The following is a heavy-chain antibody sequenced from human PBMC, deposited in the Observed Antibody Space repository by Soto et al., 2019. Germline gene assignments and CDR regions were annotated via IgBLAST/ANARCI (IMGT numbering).Heavy chain of an antibody. V-gene: IGHV1-58*01. CDR1: GFTFTSSA. J-gene: IGHJ6*02. CDR3: AAATIFGVVMDYYYYYGMDV. CDR2: IVVGSGNT. D-gene: IGHD3-3*01. Sequence: GASVKVSCKASGFTFTSSAVQWERQARGQRLEWIGWIVVGSGNTNYAQKFQERVTITRDMSTSTAYMELSSLRSEDTAVYYCAAATIFGVVMDYYYYYGMDVWG.